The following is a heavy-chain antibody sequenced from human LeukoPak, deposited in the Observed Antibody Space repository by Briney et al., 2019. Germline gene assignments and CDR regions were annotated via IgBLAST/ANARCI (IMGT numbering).Heavy chain of an antibody. V-gene: IGHV1-69*05. CDR1: GGTFSSYA. D-gene: IGHD5-18*01. Sequence: SVKVSCKASGGTFSSYAISWVRQAPGQGLEWMGGIIPIFGTANYAQKFQGRVTITTDESTSTAYMELSSLRSEDTAVYCCASGYSYGYVGYWGQGTLVTVSS. CDR2: IIPIFGTA. J-gene: IGHJ4*02. CDR3: ASGYSYGYVGY.